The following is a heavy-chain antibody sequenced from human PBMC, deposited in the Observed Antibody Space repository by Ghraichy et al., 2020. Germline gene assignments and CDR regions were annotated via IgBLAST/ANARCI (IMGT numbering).Heavy chain of an antibody. CDR1: GFTFSRYA. J-gene: IGHJ6*02. Sequence: GGSLRLSCTASGFTFSRYAMVWVRQAPGKGLESFSSISGSGADTYYADSVRARFTISRDNHKSTLYLHMNSLRAEDTAVYYCAKIVIPDLPNYCYGMDVWGQGTTVTVSS. CDR2: ISGSGADT. V-gene: IGHV3-23*01. D-gene: IGHD2/OR15-2a*01. CDR3: AKIVIPDLPNYCYGMDV.